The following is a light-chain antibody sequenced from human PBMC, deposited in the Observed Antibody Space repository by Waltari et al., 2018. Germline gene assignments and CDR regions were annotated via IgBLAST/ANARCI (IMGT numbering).Light chain of an antibody. CDR1: QSVRSN. CDR2: GAS. CDR3: QQYNNWPRT. J-gene: IGKJ1*01. Sequence: EIVLTQSPATLSVSPGEGATLSCRASQSVRSNLAWYQQKPGQVPRLLIYGASARATGLPDRFTGSGSGTEFTLTISSLQSEDFAVYYCQQYNNWPRTFGQGTEVEIK. V-gene: IGKV3-15*01.